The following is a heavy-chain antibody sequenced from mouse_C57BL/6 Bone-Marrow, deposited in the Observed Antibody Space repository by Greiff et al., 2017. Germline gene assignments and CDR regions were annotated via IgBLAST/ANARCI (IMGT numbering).Heavy chain of an antibody. CDR3: PLLRYPWYFDV. D-gene: IGHD1-1*01. Sequence: QVQLKQSGAELARPGASVKLSCKASGYTFTSYGISWVKQRPGQGLEWIGEIYPRSGNTYYNQKFKGKATLTADKSSSTAYMVLRSLTSEDSAVYFFPLLRYPWYFDVGGTGTTVTVSA. CDR1: GYTFTSYG. J-gene: IGHJ1*03. V-gene: IGHV1-81*01. CDR2: IYPRSGNT.